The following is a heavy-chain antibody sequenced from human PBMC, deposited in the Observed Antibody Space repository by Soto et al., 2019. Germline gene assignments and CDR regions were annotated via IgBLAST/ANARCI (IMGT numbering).Heavy chain of an antibody. D-gene: IGHD7-27*01. CDR1: GGSINNHY. Sequence: QVHLQESGPGLVKPSETLSLTCTASGGSINNHYWSWIRQPPGKGLEWIGYIYYTGSTKYNSSLKSRVTTSVDTSKKQCSLNLTSLTAADTAIYYCARANWYSEYWGQGTLVTVSS. CDR3: ARANWYSEY. CDR2: IYYTGST. J-gene: IGHJ4*02. V-gene: IGHV4-59*11.